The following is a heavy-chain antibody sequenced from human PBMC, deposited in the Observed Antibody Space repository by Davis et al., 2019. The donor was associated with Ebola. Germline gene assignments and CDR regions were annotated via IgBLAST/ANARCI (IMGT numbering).Heavy chain of an antibody. V-gene: IGHV4-39*01. CDR1: GGSIESTYY. D-gene: IGHD2-21*01. J-gene: IGHJ6*02. Sequence: SETLSLTCTVSGGSIESTYYWAWIRQSPGKGLEWIGSIFHSGSTYYNPSLKSRVTISVDTSENQFSLRMNSVTAADTAVYFCKGDTYYYYDLDAWGQGTTVTVSS. CDR3: KGDTYYYYDLDA. CDR2: IFHSGST.